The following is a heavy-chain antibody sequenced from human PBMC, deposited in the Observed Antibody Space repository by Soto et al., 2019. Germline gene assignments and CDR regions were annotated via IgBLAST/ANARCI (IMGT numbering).Heavy chain of an antibody. CDR1: GGSFSGYY. CDR2: INHSGST. Sequence: SETLSLTCAVYGGSFSGYYWSWIRQPPGKGLEGIGEINHSGSTNYNPSLKRRVTISVDTSKNQLSLKLSSLTAAATAVYYWARGWRWQHNPPRFDYWCQSTLVTGSS. D-gene: IGHD1-1*01. V-gene: IGHV4-34*01. J-gene: IGHJ4*02. CDR3: ARGWRWQHNPPRFDY.